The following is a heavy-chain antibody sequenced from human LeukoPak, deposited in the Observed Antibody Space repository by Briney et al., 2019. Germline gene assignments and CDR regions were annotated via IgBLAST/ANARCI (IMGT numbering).Heavy chain of an antibody. CDR1: GGSISSGGYY. CDR3: ARCLEVAGYYYYGMDV. Sequence: SETLSLTCTVSGGSISSGGYYWSWIRQPPGKGLEWIGYIYYSGSTYYNPSLKSRVTISVDTSKNQFSLKLSSVTAADTAVYYCARCLEVAGYYYYGMDVWGQGTTVTVSS. V-gene: IGHV4-31*03. CDR2: IYYSGST. J-gene: IGHJ6*02. D-gene: IGHD6-19*01.